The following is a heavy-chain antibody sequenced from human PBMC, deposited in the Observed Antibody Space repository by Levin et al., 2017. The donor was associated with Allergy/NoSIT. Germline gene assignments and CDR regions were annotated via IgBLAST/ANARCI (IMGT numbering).Heavy chain of an antibody. CDR3: ARGLIYFGRPTYAMDV. D-gene: IGHD3-3*01. J-gene: IGHJ6*02. V-gene: IGHV3-74*01. CDR1: GFTFSTYW. CDR2: INSDGSST. Sequence: HPGGSLRLSCAASGFTFSTYWMYWVRQAPGKGLVWVSRINSDGSSTTYADSVKGRFTISRDNAKNTLYLQMSSLRAEDTAMYYCARGLIYFGRPTYAMDVWGQGTTVTVSS.